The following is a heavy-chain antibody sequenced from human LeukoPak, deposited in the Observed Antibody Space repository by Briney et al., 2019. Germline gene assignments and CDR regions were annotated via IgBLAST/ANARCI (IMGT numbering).Heavy chain of an antibody. Sequence: SETLSLTCTVSGGSISSSSYYWGWIRQPPGKGLEWIGSIYYSGSTNYNPSLKSRVTISVDTSKNQFSLKLSSVTAADTAVYYCARGTMIVVVYFDYWGQGTLVTVSS. D-gene: IGHD3-22*01. J-gene: IGHJ4*02. V-gene: IGHV4-39*07. CDR3: ARGTMIVVVYFDY. CDR2: IYYSGST. CDR1: GGSISSSSYY.